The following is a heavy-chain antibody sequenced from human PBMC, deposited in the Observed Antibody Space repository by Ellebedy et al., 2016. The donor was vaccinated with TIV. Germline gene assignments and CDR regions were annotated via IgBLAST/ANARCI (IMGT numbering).Heavy chain of an antibody. CDR3: ATQGGYDPDYYFYGMDV. CDR1: GYTLTELS. D-gene: IGHD5-12*01. V-gene: IGHV1-24*01. J-gene: IGHJ6*02. CDR2: FDPEDGET. Sequence: ASVKVSCKVFGYTLTELSMHWVRQAPGKGLEWMGGFDPEDGETIYAQTFQGRVTMTEDTSTDTIYMELSSLRSEDSAVYYCATQGGYDPDYYFYGMDVWGQGTTVTVSS.